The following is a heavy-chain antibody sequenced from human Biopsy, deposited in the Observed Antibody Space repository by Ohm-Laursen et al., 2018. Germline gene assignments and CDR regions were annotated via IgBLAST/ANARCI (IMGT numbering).Heavy chain of an antibody. Sequence: SLRLSCAASGFTFDDYAMYWVRQAPGKGLEWVSGISWNSGSKDYADSVRGRFTISRDNARRFLFLQMNNLKSEDTAFYYCARDRGGARYGMDVWGRGTTVTVSS. CDR2: ISWNSGSK. J-gene: IGHJ6*02. CDR3: ARDRGGARYGMDV. CDR1: GFTFDDYA. V-gene: IGHV3-9*01. D-gene: IGHD1-26*01.